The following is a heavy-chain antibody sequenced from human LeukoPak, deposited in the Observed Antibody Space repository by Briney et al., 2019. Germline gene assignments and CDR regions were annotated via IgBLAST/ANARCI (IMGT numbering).Heavy chain of an antibody. D-gene: IGHD3-3*01. CDR3: ARGEYYDFWSGYGGSHYFDY. Sequence: SVKVSCKASGGTFSSYAISWVRRAPGQGLEWMGGIIPIFGTANYAQKFQGRVTITADKSTSTAYMELSSLRSEDTAVYYCARGEYYDFWSGYGGSHYFDYWGQGTLVTVSS. J-gene: IGHJ4*02. V-gene: IGHV1-69*06. CDR1: GGTFSSYA. CDR2: IIPIFGTA.